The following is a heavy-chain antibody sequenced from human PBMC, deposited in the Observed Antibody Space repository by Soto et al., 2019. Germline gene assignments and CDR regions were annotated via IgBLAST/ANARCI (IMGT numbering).Heavy chain of an antibody. CDR2: ISAYNGNT. Sequence: ASVKVSCKASGYTFTSYGISWVRQAPGQGLEWMGWISAYNGNTNYAQKLQGRVTMTRDTSTRTAYLELRSLRSDDTAVYYCARKIPDTGGFDSWGQGILVTVSS. CDR3: ARKIPDTGGFDS. V-gene: IGHV1-18*01. J-gene: IGHJ4*02. CDR1: GYTFTSYG. D-gene: IGHD2-8*02.